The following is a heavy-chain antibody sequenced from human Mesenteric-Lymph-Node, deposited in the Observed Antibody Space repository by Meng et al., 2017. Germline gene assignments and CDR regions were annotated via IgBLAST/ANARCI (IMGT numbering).Heavy chain of an antibody. CDR3: TKDGSGWSAY. CDR2: IKQDGSGK. Sequence: ETLSLTCTVSGGSISSYYWSWIRQPAGKGLEWVANIKQDGSGKYYVDSVKGRFTISRDNAKNSLYLQMDSLRAEDTAVYYCTKDGSGWSAYWGQGTQVTVSS. J-gene: IGHJ4*02. D-gene: IGHD6-19*01. CDR1: GGSISSYY. V-gene: IGHV3-7*01.